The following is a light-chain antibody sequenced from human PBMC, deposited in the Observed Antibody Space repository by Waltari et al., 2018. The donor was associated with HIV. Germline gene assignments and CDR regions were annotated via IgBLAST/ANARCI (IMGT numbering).Light chain of an antibody. Sequence: DIQMTQSPSSLSASVGDRVAITCRTSHNIGNKDLNWYQQKSGKAPKLLLSASATLHSGVPSRFSGSASGTDYTLTISSLQPEDFGVYYCQQSYSSPFTFGQGTKLEI. CDR3: QQSYSSPFT. V-gene: IGKV1-39*01. CDR1: HNIGNKD. J-gene: IGKJ2*01. CDR2: ASA.